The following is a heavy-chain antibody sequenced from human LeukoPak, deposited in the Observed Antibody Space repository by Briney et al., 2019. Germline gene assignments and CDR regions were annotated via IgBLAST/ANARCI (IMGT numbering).Heavy chain of an antibody. CDR2: MNPNSGNT. D-gene: IGHD6-13*01. CDR3: ARGLRMYSSSWYFGY. V-gene: IGHV1-8*01. J-gene: IGHJ4*02. CDR1: GYTFTSYD. Sequence: GASVKVSCKASGYTFTSYDINWVRQATGQRLEWMGWMNPNSGNTGYAQKFQGRVTMTRNTSISTAYMELSSLRSEDTAVYYCARGLRMYSSSWYFGYWGQGTLVTVSS.